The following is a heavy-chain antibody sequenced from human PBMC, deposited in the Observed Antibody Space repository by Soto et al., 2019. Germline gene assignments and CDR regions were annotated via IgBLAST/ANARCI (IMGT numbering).Heavy chain of an antibody. J-gene: IGHJ4*01. CDR1: GYTFTSYD. Sequence: QVQLVQSGAEVKKPGASVKVSCKASGYTFTSYDINWVRQATGQGLEWIGWMNPNSGNTGYAQKFQGRVTMTRNTSISTAYMELSSLRSEVTAVYYCARGIGDSIGYYLRVALYDFDYWGHGTLVTVSS. D-gene: IGHD3-22*01. CDR3: ARGIGDSIGYYLRVALYDFDY. V-gene: IGHV1-8*01. CDR2: MNPNSGNT.